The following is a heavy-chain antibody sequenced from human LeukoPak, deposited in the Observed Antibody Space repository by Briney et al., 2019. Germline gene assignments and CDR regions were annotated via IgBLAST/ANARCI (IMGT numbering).Heavy chain of an antibody. D-gene: IGHD6-13*01. CDR1: GGSFSGYY. Sequence: SETLSLTCAVYGGSFSGYYWSWIRQPPGKGLEWIGEINHSGSTNYNPSLKSRVTISVDTSKNQFSLKLSSVTAADTAVYYCARASPYSSPTRGYFDYWGQGTLVTVSS. CDR2: INHSGST. CDR3: ARASPYSSPTRGYFDY. V-gene: IGHV4-34*01. J-gene: IGHJ4*02.